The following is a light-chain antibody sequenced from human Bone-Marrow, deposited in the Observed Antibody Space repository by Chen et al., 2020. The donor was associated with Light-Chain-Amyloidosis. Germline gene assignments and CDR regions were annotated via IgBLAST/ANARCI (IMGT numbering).Light chain of an antibody. CDR2: RDT. Sequence: SYELTQPPSVSVSPGQTARITCSGDDLPTKYAYWYQQKPGQAPLLVIHRDTERPSGISERFSGYSSGTTATLTISGVQAEDEADYHCQSADSSGTYEVIFGGGTKLTVL. CDR3: QSADSSGTYEVI. J-gene: IGLJ2*01. V-gene: IGLV3-25*03. CDR1: DLPTKY.